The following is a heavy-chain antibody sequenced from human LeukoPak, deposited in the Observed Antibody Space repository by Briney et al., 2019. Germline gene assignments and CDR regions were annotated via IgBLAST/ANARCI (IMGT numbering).Heavy chain of an antibody. D-gene: IGHD6-13*01. V-gene: IGHV4-31*03. CDR3: ARDQEAAAGSYYYYGMDV. J-gene: IGHJ6*02. CDR2: IYYSGST. Sequence: SETLSLTCTVSGGSISSGGYYWSWIRQHPGKGLEWIGYIYYSGSTYYNPSLKSRVTISVDTSKNQFSLKLSSVTAADTAVYYCARDQEAAAGSYYYYGMDVWGQGTTVTVSS. CDR1: GGSISSGGYY.